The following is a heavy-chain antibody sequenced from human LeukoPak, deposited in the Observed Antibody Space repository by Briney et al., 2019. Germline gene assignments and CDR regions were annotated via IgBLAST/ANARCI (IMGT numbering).Heavy chain of an antibody. J-gene: IGHJ3*02. CDR2: ISSSSTTI. Sequence: GGSLRLSCAASGFTFSSYSMMWVRQAPGKGLEWVSYISSSSTTIHYADSVKGRFTISRDNAKNSVYLQMNSLRAEDTAVYYCARERIPGSNTMIDAFDIWGQGTMVTVSS. V-gene: IGHV3-48*01. CDR3: ARERIPGSNTMIDAFDI. D-gene: IGHD3-22*01. CDR1: GFTFSSYS.